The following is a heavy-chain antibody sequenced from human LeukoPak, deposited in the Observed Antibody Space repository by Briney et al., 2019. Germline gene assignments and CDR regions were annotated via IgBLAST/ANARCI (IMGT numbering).Heavy chain of an antibody. CDR2: ISAYNGNT. Sequence: ASVKVSCKASGYTFTSYGISWVRQAPGQGLEWMGWISAYNGNTNYAQKFQGRVTITADESTSTAYMELSSLRSEDTAVYYCARSEDYYYGMDVWGQGTTVTVSS. CDR3: ARSEDYYYGMDV. V-gene: IGHV1-18*01. CDR1: GYTFTSYG. J-gene: IGHJ6*02.